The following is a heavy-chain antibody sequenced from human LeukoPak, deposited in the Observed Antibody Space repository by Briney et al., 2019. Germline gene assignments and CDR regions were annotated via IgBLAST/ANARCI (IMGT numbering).Heavy chain of an antibody. D-gene: IGHD5/OR15-5a*01. V-gene: IGHV3-7*03. Sequence: PGGSLRLSCAASGFTLRSNWMSWVRQAPGKGLEWVANIKQDGSHKNYADSVKGRFTISRDNAKNSLYLQMNSLRAEDTAVYYCARDPSLLSTFDYWGQGTLVTVSS. CDR1: GFTLRSNW. CDR3: ARDPSLLSTFDY. J-gene: IGHJ4*02. CDR2: IKQDGSHK.